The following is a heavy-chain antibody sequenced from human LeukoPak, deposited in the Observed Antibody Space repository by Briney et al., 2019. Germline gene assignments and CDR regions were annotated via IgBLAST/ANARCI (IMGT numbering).Heavy chain of an antibody. Sequence: SETLSLTCTVSGGSISSGDYYWSWIRQPPGKGLEWIGHIYYSGSTYYNPSLKSRVTISVDTSKNQFSLKLSSVTAADTAVYYCARGATNYDILTGFSGYYYGMDVWGQGTTVTVSS. J-gene: IGHJ6*02. CDR3: ARGATNYDILTGFSGYYYGMDV. V-gene: IGHV4-30-4*01. CDR1: GGSISSGDYY. CDR2: IYYSGST. D-gene: IGHD3-9*01.